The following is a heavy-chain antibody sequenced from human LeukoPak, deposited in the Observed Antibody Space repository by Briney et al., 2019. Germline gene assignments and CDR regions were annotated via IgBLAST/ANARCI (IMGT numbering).Heavy chain of an antibody. D-gene: IGHD7-27*01. CDR2: ISSSGSTI. Sequence: PGGSLRLSCAASGFTFSSYEMNWVRQAPAKGLEWVSYISSSGSTIYYADSVKGRFTISRDNAKNSLYLQMNSLRAENTAVYYCARALWGARSFDYWGQGTLVTVSS. J-gene: IGHJ4*02. CDR3: ARALWGARSFDY. CDR1: GFTFSSYE. V-gene: IGHV3-48*03.